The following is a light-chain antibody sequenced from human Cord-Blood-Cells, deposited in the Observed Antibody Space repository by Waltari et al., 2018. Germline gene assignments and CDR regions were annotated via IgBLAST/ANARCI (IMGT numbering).Light chain of an antibody. CDR3: QQNNNWPPWT. CDR1: QSVSSN. J-gene: IGKJ1*01. V-gene: IGKV3-15*01. Sequence: ELVMTQSPATLSVSPGERATLSCRASQSVSSNLAWYQQKPDQPPRLLISGASTRATGIAARFSGGGSGTEFTLTISSLHSEDCAVDYGQQNNNWPPWTFGQGTKVEIK. CDR2: GAS.